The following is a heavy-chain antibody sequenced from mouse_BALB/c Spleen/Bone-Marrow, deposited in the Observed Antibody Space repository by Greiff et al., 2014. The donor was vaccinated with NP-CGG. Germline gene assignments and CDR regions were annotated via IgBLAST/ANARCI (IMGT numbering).Heavy chain of an antibody. CDR2: IYPGNSDT. D-gene: IGHD2-14*01. CDR1: GYTFTSYW. Sequence: VQLQQSGTVLARPGASVKMSCKASGYTFTSYWMHWVKQRPGQGLEWIGAIYPGNSDTSYNQKFKGKAKLTAVTSTSTAYMELSSLTNEDSVVYYCTRYYYRFSAWFAYWGQGTLVTVSA. V-gene: IGHV1-5*01. CDR3: TRYYYRFSAWFAY. J-gene: IGHJ3*01.